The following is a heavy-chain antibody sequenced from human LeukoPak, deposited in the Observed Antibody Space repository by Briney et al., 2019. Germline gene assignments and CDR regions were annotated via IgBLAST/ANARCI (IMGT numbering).Heavy chain of an antibody. V-gene: IGHV3-23*01. CDR1: GFILSNCA. CDR2: IDTKGTRT. Sequence: GGSLRLSCAASGFILSNCAITWVRQAPGKGLEWVSGIDTKGTRTYYADSVKGRFTISRDNSKNTLFLQMNSLRAEDTAVYYCVKEVVATIPPLWGQGTLVTVSS. J-gene: IGHJ4*02. D-gene: IGHD5-12*01. CDR3: VKEVVATIPPL.